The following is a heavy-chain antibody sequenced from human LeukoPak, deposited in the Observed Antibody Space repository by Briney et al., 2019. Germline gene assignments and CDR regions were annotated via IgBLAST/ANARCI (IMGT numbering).Heavy chain of an antibody. D-gene: IGHD6-13*01. CDR1: GGSISSYY. Sequence: PSETLSLTCTVSGGSISSYYWSWIRQPAGKGLEWIGRIYTSGSTNYNPSLKSRVTMSVGTSKNQFSLKLSSVTAADTAVYYCARARLTAAAGITFIGYFDYWGQGTLVTVSS. CDR2: IYTSGST. J-gene: IGHJ4*02. V-gene: IGHV4-4*07. CDR3: ARARLTAAAGITFIGYFDY.